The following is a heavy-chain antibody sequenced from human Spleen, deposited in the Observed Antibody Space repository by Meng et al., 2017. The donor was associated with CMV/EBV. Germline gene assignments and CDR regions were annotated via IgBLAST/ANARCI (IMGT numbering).Heavy chain of an antibody. CDR3: ARDGRRYSSSSYFDY. CDR2: VYFSGST. J-gene: IGHJ4*02. V-gene: IGHV4-59*12. CDR1: GGSISSYY. Sequence: SETLSLTCTVSGGSISSYYWSWIRQPPGKGLEWIGYVYFSGSTYYNPSLKNQLTISVDTSKNHFFLKLSSVTSADTAVYYCARDGRRYSSSSYFDYWGQGMLVTVSS. D-gene: IGHD6-6*01.